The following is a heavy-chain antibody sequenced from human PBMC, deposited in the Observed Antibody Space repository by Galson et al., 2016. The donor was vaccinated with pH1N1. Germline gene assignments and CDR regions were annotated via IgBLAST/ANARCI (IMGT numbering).Heavy chain of an antibody. CDR2: IDPSNGGT. V-gene: IGHV1-46*01. Sequence: SVKVSCKASGYTFTTSYIHWVRQAPGEGPEWMGVIDPSNGGTTYAQKFQARVTMTRDTSTSTVYLDLSRLRSEDTSVCCCIRELGRRREFWGQGTLVTVSS. J-gene: IGHJ4*02. D-gene: IGHD1-26*01. CDR1: GYTFTTSY. CDR3: IRELGRRREF.